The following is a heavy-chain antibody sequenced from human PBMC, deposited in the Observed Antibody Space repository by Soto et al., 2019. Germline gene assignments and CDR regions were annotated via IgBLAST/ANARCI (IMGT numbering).Heavy chain of an antibody. D-gene: IGHD2-21*01. V-gene: IGHV1-58*01. CDR2: IVVGSGNT. CDR1: GFTFTSSA. CDR3: AALVRPNPSYYGMGV. J-gene: IGHJ6*02. Sequence: SVKVSCKASGFTFTSSAVQWVRQARGQRLEWIGWIVVGSGNTNYAQKFQERVTITRYMSTSTAYMELSSLRSEDTAVYYCAALVRPNPSYYGMGVWGQGTTVTVSS.